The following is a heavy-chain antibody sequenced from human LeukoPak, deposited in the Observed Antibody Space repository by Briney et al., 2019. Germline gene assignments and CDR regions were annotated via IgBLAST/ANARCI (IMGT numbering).Heavy chain of an antibody. Sequence: PGGSLRLSCAASELMFSSYAMSWVRQAPGKGLEWVSAISGSGGSTYYADSVKGRFTISRGNSKNTLYLQMNSLRAEDTAVYYCAKDEGLTTGDYGMMVYYYYGMDVWGQGTTVTVSS. D-gene: IGHD4-17*01. CDR1: ELMFSSYA. CDR3: AKDEGLTTGDYGMMVYYYYGMDV. J-gene: IGHJ6*02. V-gene: IGHV3-23*01. CDR2: ISGSGGST.